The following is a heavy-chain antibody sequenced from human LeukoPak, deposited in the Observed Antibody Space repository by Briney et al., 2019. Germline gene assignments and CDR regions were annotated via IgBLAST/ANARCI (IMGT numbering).Heavy chain of an antibody. Sequence: PGGSLRLSCAASGFTFSSYSMNWVRQAPGKGLEWVSSISSSSSYLYYADSVKGRFTISRDNAKNSLYLQMNSLRAEDTAVYYCASGWYSSSWQSSVTPLPGYWGQGTLVTVSS. CDR3: ASGWYSSSWQSSVTPLPGY. J-gene: IGHJ4*02. D-gene: IGHD6-13*01. V-gene: IGHV3-21*01. CDR1: GFTFSSYS. CDR2: ISSSSSYL.